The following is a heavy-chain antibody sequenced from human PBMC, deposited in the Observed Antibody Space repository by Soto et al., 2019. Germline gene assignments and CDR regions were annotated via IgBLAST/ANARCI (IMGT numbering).Heavy chain of an antibody. Sequence: NPSETLSLTCTVSGGSISSSSYYWGWIRQPPGKGLEWIGSIYYSGSTYYNPSLKSRVTISVDTSKNQFSLKLSSVTAADTAVYYCASPYSSSWSDLVDYWGQGTLGTVS. V-gene: IGHV4-39*01. CDR1: GGSISSSSYY. CDR3: ASPYSSSWSDLVDY. CDR2: IYYSGST. D-gene: IGHD6-13*01. J-gene: IGHJ4*02.